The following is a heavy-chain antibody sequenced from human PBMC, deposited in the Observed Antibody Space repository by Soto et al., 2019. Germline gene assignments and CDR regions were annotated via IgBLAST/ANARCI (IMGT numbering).Heavy chain of an antibody. V-gene: IGHV3-48*01. J-gene: IGHJ2*01. CDR2: IPTTSTPI. Sequence: EFQLVESGGGLLQPGGSLRLSCAASGFTFSTYNMVWVRQAPGKGLEWLSYIPTTSTPIYYANSVKGRFTISRDNAKNSPYLHLRRLRAEDTAVDFCARYYDVRGPDRWGRGPLLAVSS. CDR1: GFTFSTYN. D-gene: IGHD3-22*01. CDR3: ARYYDVRGPDR.